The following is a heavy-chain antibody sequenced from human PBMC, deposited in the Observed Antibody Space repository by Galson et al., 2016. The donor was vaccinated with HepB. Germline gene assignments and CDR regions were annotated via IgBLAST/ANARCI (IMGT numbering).Heavy chain of an antibody. Sequence: SLRLSCAASGFTFSNYAMFWVRQGPGKGLEYVSVIGSDGVSTYYPDSVKGRVTISRDNPENTLYLQMTSLRPEDTAFYYCVKNGIEYSNSGHFEVWGQGTLVIVSS. CDR3: VKNGIEYSNSGHFEV. CDR2: IGSDGVST. CDR1: GFTFSNYA. V-gene: IGHV3-64D*06. D-gene: IGHD4-11*01. J-gene: IGHJ4*02.